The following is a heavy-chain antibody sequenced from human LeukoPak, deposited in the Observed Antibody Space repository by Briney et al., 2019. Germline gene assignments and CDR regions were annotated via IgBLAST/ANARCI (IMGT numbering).Heavy chain of an antibody. D-gene: IGHD5-24*01. V-gene: IGHV5-51*01. J-gene: IGHJ6*02. CDR3: AKHGPAMATITSAMDV. Sequence: GESLMISCGGSGYSFCNTWIAWVRQMPGKGLLWLGIIYPGDSNIIYNASFQGQVTISADKSISTAYLQWSSLKTSVTAMYYCAKHGPAMATITSAMDVWGQGTTVTVSS. CDR2: IYPGDSNI. CDR1: GYSFCNTW.